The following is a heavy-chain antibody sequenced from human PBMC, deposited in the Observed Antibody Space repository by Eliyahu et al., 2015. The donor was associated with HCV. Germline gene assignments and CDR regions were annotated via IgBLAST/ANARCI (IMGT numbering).Heavy chain of an antibody. Sequence: QLQLQESGPGLVKPSETLSLTCTVSGGSISSSSYYWGWIRQPPGKGLEWIGSFYYSGSTYYNPSLKSRVTISVDTSKNQFSLKLSSVTAADTAVYYCATRNYYASGTYGWFDPWGQGTLVAVSS. CDR2: FYYSGST. CDR1: GGSISSSSYY. J-gene: IGHJ5*02. D-gene: IGHD3-10*01. CDR3: ATRNYYASGTYGWFDP. V-gene: IGHV4-39*01.